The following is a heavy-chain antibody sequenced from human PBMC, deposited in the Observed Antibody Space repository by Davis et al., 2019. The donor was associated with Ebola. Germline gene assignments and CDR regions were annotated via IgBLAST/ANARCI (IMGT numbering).Heavy chain of an antibody. D-gene: IGHD3-16*01. CDR2: INSVGTTT. CDR1: GFPFGNFW. V-gene: IGHV3-74*01. CDR3: GRDTRGIDS. J-gene: IGHJ4*02. Sequence: GESLKISCAASGFPFGNFWMQWVRQAPGKGLEWVSRINSVGTTTNYADAMKGRFTMSRDNSKNTRYLEMHSLRGDDTAVYFCGRDTRGIDSWGQGTLVTVSS.